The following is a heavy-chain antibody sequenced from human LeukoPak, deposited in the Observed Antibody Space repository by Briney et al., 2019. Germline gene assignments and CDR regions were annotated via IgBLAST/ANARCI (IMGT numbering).Heavy chain of an antibody. J-gene: IGHJ4*02. CDR2: INYSGST. D-gene: IGHD3-10*01. V-gene: IGHV4-39*01. Sequence: PSETLSLTCTVSGGSVSSTTYYWSWIRQPPGKGLEWIASINYSGSTYYNPSLKSRVTISVDTSENQFSLKLSSVPAADTAVYYCARYVVYGSGKYYFDYWGQGTLVTVSS. CDR1: GGSVSSTTYY. CDR3: ARYVVYGSGKYYFDY.